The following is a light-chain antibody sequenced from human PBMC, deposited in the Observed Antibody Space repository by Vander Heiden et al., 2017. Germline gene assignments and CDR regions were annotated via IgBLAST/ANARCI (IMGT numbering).Light chain of an antibody. CDR1: QSVLYSSNNRNY. J-gene: IGKJ4*01. V-gene: IGKV4-1*01. CDR2: WAS. Sequence: DFVMTQSPESLAVSLGGRAAINCKSSQSVLYSSNNRNYLAWYQRRPGLPPKLLIYWASTRDSGVPDRFNGSGSGTDFTLTISSLQSEDAAVYYCQQYYSFPLTFGGGTKVEIK. CDR3: QQYYSFPLT.